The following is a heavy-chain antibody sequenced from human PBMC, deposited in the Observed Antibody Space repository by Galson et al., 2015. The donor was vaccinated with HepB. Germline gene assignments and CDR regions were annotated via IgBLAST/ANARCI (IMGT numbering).Heavy chain of an antibody. V-gene: IGHV3-23*01. CDR1: GFTFSTYA. D-gene: IGHD3-16*01. CDR2: ISGSGDST. J-gene: IGHJ3*02. Sequence: SLRLSCAASGFTFSTYAMNWVRQAPGKGLEWLSAISGSGDSTYYADSVKGRFTISRDNSKNTLYLQINSLRAEDTAVYYCANGGEYFLFAFGMWGPGTMVTVSS. CDR3: ANGGEYFLFAFGM.